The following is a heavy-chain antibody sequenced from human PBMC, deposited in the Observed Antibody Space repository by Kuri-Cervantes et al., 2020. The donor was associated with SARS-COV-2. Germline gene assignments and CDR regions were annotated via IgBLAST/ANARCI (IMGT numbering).Heavy chain of an antibody. D-gene: IGHD4-11*01. CDR3: AKDQGMGPKGTVDY. V-gene: IGHV3-23*01. CDR1: GFTFSSYA. Sequence: LSLTCAASGFTFSSYAMHWVRQAPGKGLEWVSAISGSGGSTYYADSVKGRFTISRDNSKNTLYLQMNSLRAEDTAVYYCAKDQGMGPKGTVDYWGQGTLVTVSS. CDR2: ISGSGGST. J-gene: IGHJ4*02.